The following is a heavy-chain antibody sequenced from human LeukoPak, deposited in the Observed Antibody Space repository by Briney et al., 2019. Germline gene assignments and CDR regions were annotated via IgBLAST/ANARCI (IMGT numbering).Heavy chain of an antibody. CDR1: GFTFSSYA. J-gene: IGHJ6*03. Sequence: PGGSLRLSCAASGFTFSSYAMSWVRQAPGKGLEYVSGISSNGVSTYYANSVKGRFTISRDNSKGTLYLQMGSLRPDDMAVYYCASGLLRFLEWFPHYYMDVWGKGTTVTVSS. CDR3: ASGLLRFLEWFPHYYMDV. CDR2: ISSNGVST. D-gene: IGHD3-3*01. V-gene: IGHV3-64*01.